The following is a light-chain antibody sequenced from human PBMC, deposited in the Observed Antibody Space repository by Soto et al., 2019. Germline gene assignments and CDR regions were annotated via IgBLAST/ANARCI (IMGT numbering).Light chain of an antibody. CDR3: QQSYSTPWT. CDR2: AAS. V-gene: IGKV1-39*01. Sequence: DIQMTQSPFSLSASVGDRVTITCRASQSISNYLNWYQQKPGKAPKLLIYAASSLQSGVPSRFSGSGSGTDFTLTISSLQPEDFATYYCQQSYSTPWTFGQGTKVEFK. J-gene: IGKJ1*01. CDR1: QSISNY.